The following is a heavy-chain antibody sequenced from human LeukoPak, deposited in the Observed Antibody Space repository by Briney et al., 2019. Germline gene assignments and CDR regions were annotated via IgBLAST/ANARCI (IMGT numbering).Heavy chain of an antibody. V-gene: IGHV1-2*02. CDR3: ATIEPIVGATTDY. J-gene: IGHJ4*02. Sequence: ASVKVSCKASGYTFTSYGISWVRQAPGQGLEWMGWINPNSGGTNYAQKLQGRVTMTRDTSISTAYMELSRLRSDDTAVYYCATIEPIVGATTDYWGQGTLVTVSS. CDR2: INPNSGGT. CDR1: GYTFTSYG. D-gene: IGHD1-26*01.